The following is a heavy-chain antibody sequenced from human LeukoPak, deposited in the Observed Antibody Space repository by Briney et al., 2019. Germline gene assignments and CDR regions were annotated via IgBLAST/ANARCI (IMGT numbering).Heavy chain of an antibody. V-gene: IGHV1-8*01. CDR2: MNPNRGNT. CDR3: ARGATAPGTVTMAYYYYMDV. Sequence: GASVKVSCKASGYTFTSYDINWVRQATGQGLEWMGWMNPNRGNTGYAQKFQGRVTMTRNTSISTAYMELSSLRSEDTAVYYCARGATAPGTVTMAYYYYMDVWGKGTTVTVSS. CDR1: GYTFTSYD. D-gene: IGHD4-17*01. J-gene: IGHJ6*03.